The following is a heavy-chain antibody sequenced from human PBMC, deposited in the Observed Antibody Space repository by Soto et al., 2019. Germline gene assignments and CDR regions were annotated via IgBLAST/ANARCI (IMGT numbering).Heavy chain of an antibody. CDR1: RGTFSSYA. Sequence: SVKVSCKASRGTFSSYAMSWVRQAPGQGLEWMGGIIPIFGTANYAQKFQGRVTITADESTSTAYMELSSLTSEDTAVYYCARARATGPPFDIWGQGTMVTVSS. CDR2: IIPIFGTA. CDR3: ARARATGPPFDI. D-gene: IGHD3-10*01. V-gene: IGHV1-69*13. J-gene: IGHJ3*02.